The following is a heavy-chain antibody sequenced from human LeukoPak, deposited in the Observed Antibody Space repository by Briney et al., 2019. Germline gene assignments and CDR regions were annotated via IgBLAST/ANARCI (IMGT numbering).Heavy chain of an antibody. D-gene: IGHD2-15*01. CDR1: GYTFSDYY. Sequence: GASVKVSCKATGYTFSDYYMHWVRQAPGQGLEWMGWINPNSGGTNYAQKFQGRVTMTRDTSTSTAYMELSRLISDDTAVYYCASISYSYYSYYNMDVWGQGTTVTVSS. J-gene: IGHJ6*02. CDR3: ASISYSYYSYYNMDV. V-gene: IGHV1-2*02. CDR2: INPNSGGT.